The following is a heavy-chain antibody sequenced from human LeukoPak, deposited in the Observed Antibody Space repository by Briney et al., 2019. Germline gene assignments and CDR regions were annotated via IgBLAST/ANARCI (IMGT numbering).Heavy chain of an antibody. Sequence: PSETLSLTCTVSGGSISSGSYYWSWIRQPAGKGLEWIGRIYTSGSTNYNPSLKSRVTISVDTSKNQFSLKLSSVTAADTAVYYCAREVQQQLGSPSGTRRNWFDPWGQGTLVTVSS. CDR2: IYTSGST. V-gene: IGHV4-61*02. D-gene: IGHD6-13*01. CDR3: AREVQQQLGSPSGTRRNWFDP. CDR1: GGSISSGSYY. J-gene: IGHJ5*02.